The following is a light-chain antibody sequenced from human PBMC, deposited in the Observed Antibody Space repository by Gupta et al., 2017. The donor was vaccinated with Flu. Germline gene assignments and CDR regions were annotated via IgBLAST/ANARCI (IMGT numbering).Light chain of an antibody. CDR3: QVWNDATDPV. J-gene: IGLJ3*02. Sequence: PGKTARITCGGNNIASTTVHWYQQRPGQAPVLVVYDDSNRPSGIPERFSGSNSGNTATLIITRVEAGDEADYYCQVWNDATDPVFGGGTKLTVL. CDR2: DDS. CDR1: NIASTT. V-gene: IGLV3-21*03.